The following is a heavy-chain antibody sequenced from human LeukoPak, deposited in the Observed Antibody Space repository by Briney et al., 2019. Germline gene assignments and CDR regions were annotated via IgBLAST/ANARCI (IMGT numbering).Heavy chain of an antibody. J-gene: IGHJ6*02. CDR2: IYYSGST. CDR1: GGSISSSSYY. CDR3: ARLSGSYAPDV. Sequence: SETLSLTCTVSGGSISSSSYYWGWIRQPPGKGLEWIGSIYYSGSTYYNPSLKSRVTISVDTSKNQFPLKLSSVTAADTAVYYCARLSGSYAPDVWGQGTTVTVSS. D-gene: IGHD1-26*01. V-gene: IGHV4-39*01.